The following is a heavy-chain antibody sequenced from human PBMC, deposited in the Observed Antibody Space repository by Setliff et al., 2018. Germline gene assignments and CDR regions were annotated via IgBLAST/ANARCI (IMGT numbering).Heavy chain of an antibody. CDR1: GFTFSTYR. CDR3: ERTCSGSGCYAGLES. CDR2: IWDDGVKK. V-gene: IGHV3-33*08. D-gene: IGHD2-15*01. Sequence: GGSLRLSCAASGFTFSTYRMHWVRQAPGKGLEWVAVIWDDGVKKYHADSVKGRFTISRDNSKNTLYLQMNSLRPEDTAVYYCERTCSGSGCYAGLESWGQGTPVTVSS. J-gene: IGHJ4*02.